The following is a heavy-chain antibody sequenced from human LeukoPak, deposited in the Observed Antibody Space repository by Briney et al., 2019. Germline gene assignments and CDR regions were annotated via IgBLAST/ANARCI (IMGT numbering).Heavy chain of an antibody. Sequence: QPGGSLRLSCAASGFTFSSYWMHWVRQAPGKGLVWVSRINSDGSSTSYADSVKGRFTISRDNAKNALYLQMNSLRAEDTAVYYCARAFRGLWFGERADYWGQGTLVTVSS. CDR3: ARAFRGLWFGERADY. V-gene: IGHV3-74*01. CDR2: INSDGSST. D-gene: IGHD3-10*01. J-gene: IGHJ4*02. CDR1: GFTFSSYW.